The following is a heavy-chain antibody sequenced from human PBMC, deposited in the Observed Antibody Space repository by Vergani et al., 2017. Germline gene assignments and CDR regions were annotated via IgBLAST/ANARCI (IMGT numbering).Heavy chain of an antibody. CDR3: ARDLEEYCGGDCYAFDI. Sequence: QVQLVQSGAEVKKPGASVKVSCKASGYTFTSYYMHWVRQAPGQGREWMGIINPSGGSTSYAQKFQGRVTMTRDTSTSTVYMELSSLRSGDTAVYYCARDLEEYCGGDCYAFDIWGQGTMVTVSS. J-gene: IGHJ3*02. CDR2: INPSGGST. D-gene: IGHD2-21*01. CDR1: GYTFTSYY. V-gene: IGHV1-46*01.